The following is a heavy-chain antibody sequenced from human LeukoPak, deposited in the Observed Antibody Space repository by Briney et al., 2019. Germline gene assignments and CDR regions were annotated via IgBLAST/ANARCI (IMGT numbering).Heavy chain of an antibody. CDR3: ASLWLGELLSLDY. J-gene: IGHJ4*02. V-gene: IGHV3-30*03. CDR1: GFTFSSYG. Sequence: GGSLRLSCAASGFTFSSYGMHWVRQAPGKGLEWVAVISYDGSNKYYADSVKGRFTISRDNSKNTLYLQMNSLRAEDTAVYYCASLWLGELLSLDYWGQGTLVTVSS. CDR2: ISYDGSNK. D-gene: IGHD3-10*01.